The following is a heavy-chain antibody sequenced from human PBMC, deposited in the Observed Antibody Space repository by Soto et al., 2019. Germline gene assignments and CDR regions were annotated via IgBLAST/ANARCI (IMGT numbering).Heavy chain of an antibody. V-gene: IGHV3-53*01. Sequence: PGGSLRLSCEASGFTVSSKYMNWVRQAPGKGLEWVSVIYKNGDTFYADSVKGRFTISRDNFKNTLYLQMNSLRAEDTAVYFCARDLDHCGGDCYSFDYWGQGILVTAPQ. CDR2: IYKNGDT. CDR3: ARDLDHCGGDCYSFDY. D-gene: IGHD2-21*02. J-gene: IGHJ4*02. CDR1: GFTVSSKY.